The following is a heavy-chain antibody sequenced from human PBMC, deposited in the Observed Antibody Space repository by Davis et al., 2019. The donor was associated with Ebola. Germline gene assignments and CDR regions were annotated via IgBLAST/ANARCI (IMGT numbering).Heavy chain of an antibody. CDR1: GGSVTSYY. CDR2: TSYSGSS. J-gene: IGHJ4*02. Sequence: MPSETLSLTCTVPGGSVTSYYWSWIRQSPGTGLEWIAYTSYSGSSNYTPSLKSRVTISVDMSKNQFSLKLSSVTAADTAVYYCARHSSGWSIGYWGQGTLVTVSS. D-gene: IGHD6-19*01. CDR3: ARHSSGWSIGY. V-gene: IGHV4-59*08.